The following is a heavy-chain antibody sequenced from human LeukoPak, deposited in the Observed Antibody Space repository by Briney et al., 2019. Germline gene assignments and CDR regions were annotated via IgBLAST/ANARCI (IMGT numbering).Heavy chain of an antibody. J-gene: IGHJ4*02. CDR2: ISSSSSYI. CDR3: ARNRTPPAILRFLEWLLDY. CDR1: GFTFSSYS. D-gene: IGHD3-3*01. Sequence: PGGSLRLSCAASGFTFSSYSMNWVRQAPGKGLEWVSSISSSSSYIYYADSVKGRFTISRDNAKNSLYLQMNSLRAEDTAVYYCARNRTPPAILRFLEWLLDYWGQGTLVTVSS. V-gene: IGHV3-21*01.